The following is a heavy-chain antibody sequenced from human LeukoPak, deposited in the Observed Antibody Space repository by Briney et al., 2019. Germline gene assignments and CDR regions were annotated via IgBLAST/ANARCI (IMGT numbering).Heavy chain of an antibody. D-gene: IGHD2-21*02. CDR3: AKPRVTPTGVGRYFDL. Sequence: GGSLRLSCGASGFTFTSYAMSWIRQAPGKGLEWVSAISGGSENTYYGDSVKGRFTISRDNSKNTLYLQMNSLRAEDTATYYCAKPRVTPTGVGRYFDLWGRGTLVTVSS. CDR1: GFTFTSYA. J-gene: IGHJ2*01. V-gene: IGHV3-23*01. CDR2: ISGGSENT.